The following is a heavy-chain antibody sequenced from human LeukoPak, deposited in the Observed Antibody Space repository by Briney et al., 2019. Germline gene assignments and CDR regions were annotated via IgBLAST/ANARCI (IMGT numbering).Heavy chain of an antibody. V-gene: IGHV1-69*05. Sequence: GASVKVSCKASGGTFSSYAISWVRQAPGQGLEWMGGIIPMFGTANYAQKFQGRVTITRDTSATTAYMELSSLRSEDTAVYYCARGGLSYAVLRYFDWLTWGQGTLVTVSS. CDR2: IIPMFGTA. CDR3: ARGGLSYAVLRYFDWLT. CDR1: GGTFSSYA. D-gene: IGHD3-9*01. J-gene: IGHJ5*02.